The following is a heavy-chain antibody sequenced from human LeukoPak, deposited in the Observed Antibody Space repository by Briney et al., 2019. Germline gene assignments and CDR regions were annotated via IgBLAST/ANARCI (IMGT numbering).Heavy chain of an antibody. CDR2: IYYSGST. CDR3: ARGGRWLQLLDY. CDR1: GGSISSYY. V-gene: IGHV4-59*01. Sequence: SETLSLTCTVSGGSISSYYWSWIRQPPGKGLEWIGYIYYSGSTNYNPSLKSRVTISVDTSKNQFSLKLSSVTAADTAVYYCARGGRWLQLLDYWGQGTLVTVSS. J-gene: IGHJ4*02. D-gene: IGHD5-24*01.